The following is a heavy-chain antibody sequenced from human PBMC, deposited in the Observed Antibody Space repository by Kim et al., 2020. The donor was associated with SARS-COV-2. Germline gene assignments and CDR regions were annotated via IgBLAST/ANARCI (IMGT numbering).Heavy chain of an antibody. Sequence: YADSVKGRCTISRDNSKNTLYLQMNSLRAEDTAVYYCAREKYSSENYFDYWGQGTLVTVSS. V-gene: IGHV3-30*01. J-gene: IGHJ4*02. D-gene: IGHD6-19*01. CDR3: AREKYSSENYFDY.